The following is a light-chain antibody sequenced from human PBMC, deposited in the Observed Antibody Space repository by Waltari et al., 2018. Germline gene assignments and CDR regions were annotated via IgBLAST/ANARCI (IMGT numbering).Light chain of an antibody. CDR1: SSDIGNYNY. V-gene: IGLV2-14*03. CDR2: DVS. J-gene: IGLJ1*01. Sequence: QPALTQPASVSGSPGQSITISCTGTSSDIGNYNYVSWYKQHPGKAPKLMIYDVSKRPSGVSNRFSGSKSGNTASLTISGLQAEDEADYYCSSYTSSTTALFGTGTRVTVL. CDR3: SSYTSSTTAL.